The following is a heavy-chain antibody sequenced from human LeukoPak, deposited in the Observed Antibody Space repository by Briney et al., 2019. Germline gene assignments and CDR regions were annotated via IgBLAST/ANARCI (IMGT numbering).Heavy chain of an antibody. CDR2: INSDGSKT. J-gene: IGHJ4*02. CDR1: GFTFSSYA. V-gene: IGHV3-74*01. CDR3: AREGSLEYYFDY. D-gene: IGHD3-10*01. Sequence: PGGSLRLSCAASGFTFSSYAMSWVRQAPGKGLEWVSRINSDGSKTSHADSVKGRFTISRDNAKNTLYLQMNGLRAEDTAVYYCAREGSLEYYFDYWGRGTLVTVSS.